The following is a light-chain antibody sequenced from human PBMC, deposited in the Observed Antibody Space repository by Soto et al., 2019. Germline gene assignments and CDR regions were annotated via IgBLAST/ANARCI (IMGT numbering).Light chain of an antibody. CDR1: QSVSSN. Sequence: EIVMTQSPATLSVSPGERATLSCRASQSVSSNLAWYQQIPGQAPRLLIYGASTRATGIPVRFSGSGSETEFTLTISSLQSEDFAFYYCQQYNNWSPWTFGQGTKVEIK. CDR3: QQYNNWSPWT. CDR2: GAS. J-gene: IGKJ1*01. V-gene: IGKV3-15*01.